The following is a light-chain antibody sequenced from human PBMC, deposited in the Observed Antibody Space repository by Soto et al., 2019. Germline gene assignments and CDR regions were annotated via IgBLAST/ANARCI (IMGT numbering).Light chain of an antibody. CDR2: YAS. CDR1: QDINKY. J-gene: IGKJ2*02. V-gene: IGKV1-33*01. Sequence: DIQMTQSPSSLSASVGDRVTITCQASQDINKYLNWYQQKPGKAPKLLIYYASNLETGVPSRFSGGGSGTHFTFTISSLQAEDLATYYCQQYDILHRTFGQGTKLEIK. CDR3: QQYDILHRT.